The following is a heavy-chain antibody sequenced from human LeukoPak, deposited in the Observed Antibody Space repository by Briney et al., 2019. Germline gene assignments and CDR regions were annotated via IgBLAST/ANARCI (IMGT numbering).Heavy chain of an antibody. D-gene: IGHD3-9*01. CDR1: GGTFISYA. CDR3: ATVLRYFDWLPIDY. V-gene: IGHV1-69*13. CDR2: IIPIFGTA. J-gene: IGHJ4*02. Sequence: SVKVSCKASGGTFISYAISWVGQAPGQGLEWMGGIIPIFGTANYAQKFQGRVTITADESTSTAYMELSSLRSEDTAVYYCATVLRYFDWLPIDYWGQGTLVTVSS.